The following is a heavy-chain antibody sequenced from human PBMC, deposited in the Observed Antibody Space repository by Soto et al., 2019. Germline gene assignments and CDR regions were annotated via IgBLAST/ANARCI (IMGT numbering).Heavy chain of an antibody. J-gene: IGHJ6*02. CDR1: GGFISSYY. Sequence: SETLSLTCTVSGGFISSYYWSWIRQPPGKGLEWIGYIYYSGSTNYNPSLKSRVTISVDTSKNQFSLKLSSVTAADTAVYYCARDWWLELPFSEPGGMDVWGQGTTVTVSS. CDR3: ARDWWLELPFSEPGGMDV. V-gene: IGHV4-59*01. CDR2: IYYSGST. D-gene: IGHD1-7*01.